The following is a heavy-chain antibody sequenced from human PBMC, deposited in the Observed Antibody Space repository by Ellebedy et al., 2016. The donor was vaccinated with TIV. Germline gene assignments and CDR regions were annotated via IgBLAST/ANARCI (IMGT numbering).Heavy chain of an antibody. V-gene: IGHV5-10-1*01. CDR3: VRLPRIAAAGRYFDY. CDR2: IDPSDSYT. J-gene: IGHJ4*02. D-gene: IGHD6-13*01. Sequence: GESLKISXKGSGYSFTSYWISWVRQMPGKGLEWMGRIDPSDSYTNYSPSFQGHVTISADKSITTAYLQWSGLKASDTAMYYCVRLPRIAAAGRYFDYWGQGTLVTVSS. CDR1: GYSFTSYW.